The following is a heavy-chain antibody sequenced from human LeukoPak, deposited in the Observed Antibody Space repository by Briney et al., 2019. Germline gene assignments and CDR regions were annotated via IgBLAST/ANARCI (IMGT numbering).Heavy chain of an antibody. CDR3: VRDQGGAVSY. V-gene: IGHV3-48*01. Sequence: GGSLRLSCAASGFTFSSYSMNWVRQAPGKGLEWVSYISSLSGTINYADSVKGRFIISRDNAKNPMFLQMNSLKAEDTAVYYCVRDQGGAVSYWGQGTLVTVSS. J-gene: IGHJ4*02. D-gene: IGHD3-16*01. CDR1: GFTFSSYS. CDR2: ISSLSGTI.